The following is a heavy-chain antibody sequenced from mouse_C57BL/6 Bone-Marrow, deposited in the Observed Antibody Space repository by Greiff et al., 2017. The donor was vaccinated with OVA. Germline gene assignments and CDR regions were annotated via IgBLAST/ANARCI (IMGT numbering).Heavy chain of an antibody. CDR3: AKLYLTY. V-gene: IGHV1-59*01. D-gene: IGHD2-12*01. CDR2: IDPSDSYT. J-gene: IGHJ3*01. Sequence: QVQLKESGAELVRPGTSVKLSCKASGYTFTSYWMHWVKQRPGQGLEWIGVIDPSDSYTNYNQKFKGKATLTVDTSSSTAYMQLSSLTSEDSAVYYCAKLYLTYWGQGTLVTVSA. CDR1: GYTFTSYW.